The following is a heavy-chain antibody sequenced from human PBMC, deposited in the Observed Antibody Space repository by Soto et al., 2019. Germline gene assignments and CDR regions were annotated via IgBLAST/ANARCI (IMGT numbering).Heavy chain of an antibody. D-gene: IGHD3-22*01. Sequence: SQTLSLTCAISGDSVSSNSAAWNWIRQSPSRGLEWLGRTYYRSKWYNDYAVSVKSRITINPATSKNQFSLQLNSVTPEDTAVYYCARGPDSSGYNWFDPWGQGTLVTVSS. CDR1: GDSVSSNSAA. J-gene: IGHJ5*02. CDR3: ARGPDSSGYNWFDP. CDR2: TYYRSKWYN. V-gene: IGHV6-1*01.